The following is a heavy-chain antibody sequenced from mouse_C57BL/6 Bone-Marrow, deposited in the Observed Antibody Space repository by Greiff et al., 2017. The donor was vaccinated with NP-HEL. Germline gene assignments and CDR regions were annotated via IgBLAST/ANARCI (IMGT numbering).Heavy chain of an antibody. J-gene: IGHJ3*01. CDR3: AREEVYYSNPFAY. V-gene: IGHV1-81*01. D-gene: IGHD2-5*01. CDR2: IYPRSGNT. CDR1: GYTFTSYG. Sequence: QVQLQQSGAELVRPGASVKLSCKASGYTFTSYGISWVKQRTGPGLEWIGEIYPRSGNTYSNEKFKGKATLTADKASSTAYMELRSLTSEDSAVYFCAREEVYYSNPFAYWGQGTLVTVSA.